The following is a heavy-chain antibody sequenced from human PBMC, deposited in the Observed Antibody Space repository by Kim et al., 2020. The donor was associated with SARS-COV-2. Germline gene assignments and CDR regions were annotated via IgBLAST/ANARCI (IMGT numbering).Heavy chain of an antibody. CDR3: ARDAGYSFGIHYYYYMDV. CDR2: ISDYNSNT. J-gene: IGHJ6*03. D-gene: IGHD5-18*01. Sequence: ASVKVSCKASGYTFTSHGISWVRQAPGQGLEWMGYISDYNSNTIYAQKFQGRLTMTTDTSTSTVYMELRSLRSNDTAVYYCARDAGYSFGIHYYYYMDVWGNGTTVTVSS. V-gene: IGHV1-18*01. CDR1: GYTFTSHG.